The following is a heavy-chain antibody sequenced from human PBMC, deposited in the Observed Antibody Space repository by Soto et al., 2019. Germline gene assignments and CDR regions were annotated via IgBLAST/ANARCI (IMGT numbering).Heavy chain of an antibody. Sequence: GGSLRLSCAASGFTFSTYVMHWVRQAPGKGLEYVSAITSDGGGTYYADSVKGRFTISRDNSKNTLYLQMGGLRSEDMAVYYCARAARYSRGYYGYSCDYWGQGTLVTVSS. CDR1: GFTFSTYV. CDR3: ARAARYSRGYYGYSCDY. D-gene: IGHD3-22*01. J-gene: IGHJ4*02. CDR2: ITSDGGGT. V-gene: IGHV3-64*02.